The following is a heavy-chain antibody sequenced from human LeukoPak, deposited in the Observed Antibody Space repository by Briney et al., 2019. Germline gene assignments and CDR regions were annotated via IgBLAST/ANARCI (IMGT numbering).Heavy chain of an antibody. D-gene: IGHD5-24*01. Sequence: GGSLRLSCAASGFTFSNYWMIWVRPAPGKGREWVGNIKQDGSEKRYADSVRGRFSISRDNAQTSLYLQMNSLRAEDTAVYYCARASDPWLQLTWGQGTLVTVSS. J-gene: IGHJ5*02. V-gene: IGHV3-7*05. CDR1: GFTFSNYW. CDR2: IKQDGSEK. CDR3: ARASDPWLQLT.